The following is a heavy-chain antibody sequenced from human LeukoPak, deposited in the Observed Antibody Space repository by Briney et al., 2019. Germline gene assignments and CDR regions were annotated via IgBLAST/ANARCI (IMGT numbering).Heavy chain of an antibody. D-gene: IGHD5-24*01. V-gene: IGHV1-69*04. CDR2: IIPILGIA. Sequence: GSSVKVSCKASGGTFSSYAISWVRQAPGQGLEWMGRIIPILGIANYAQKFQGRVTITADKSTSTAYMELSSLGSEDTAVYYCARDPGDGYNPSGWGQGTLVTVSS. CDR3: ARDPGDGYNPSG. J-gene: IGHJ4*02. CDR1: GGTFSSYA.